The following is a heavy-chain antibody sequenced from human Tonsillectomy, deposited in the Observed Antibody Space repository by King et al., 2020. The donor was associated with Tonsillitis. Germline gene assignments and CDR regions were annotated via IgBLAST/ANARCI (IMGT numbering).Heavy chain of an antibody. CDR1: GGSISSYY. D-gene: IGHD1-1*01. CDR2: IYYSGST. CDR3: ARDDVGLNGWFDP. Sequence: QLQESGPGLVKPSETLSLTCTVSGGSISSYYWSWIRQPPGKGLEWIGYIYYSGSTNYNPSLKSRVTISVDTPKNQFSLKLSSVTAADTAVYYCARDDVGLNGWFDPWGQGTLVTVSS. V-gene: IGHV4-59*01. J-gene: IGHJ5*02.